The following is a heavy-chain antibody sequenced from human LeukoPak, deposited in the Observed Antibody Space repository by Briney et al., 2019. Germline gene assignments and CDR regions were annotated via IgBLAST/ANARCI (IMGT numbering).Heavy chain of an antibody. V-gene: IGHV1-69*05. Sequence: SVKVSCKASGGTFSSYAASWVRQAPGQGLEWMGGIIPILGTANYAETFRGRVTITTDESTSTAYMELRSLTSEDTAVYYCARRGGDHSSAYQFDPWGQGTLVIVSS. CDR1: GGTFSSYA. D-gene: IGHD3-22*01. J-gene: IGHJ5*02. CDR2: IIPILGTA. CDR3: ARRGGDHSSAYQFDP.